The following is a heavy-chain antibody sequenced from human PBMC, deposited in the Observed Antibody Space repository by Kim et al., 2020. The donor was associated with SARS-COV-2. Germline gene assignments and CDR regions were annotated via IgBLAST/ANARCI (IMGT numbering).Heavy chain of an antibody. J-gene: IGHJ5*02. CDR1: GFTVSRHY. CDR3: TRNTDYGSGILLFDP. CDR2: IHRGGST. V-gene: IGHV3-66*02. D-gene: IGHD3-10*01. Sequence: GGSLRLSCAVSGFTVSRHYMSWVRQAPGKGLEWLSVIHRGGSTNYADFVKGRLTISRDSSENTLYLQMNSLRVEDTAVYYCTRNTDYGSGILLFDPGGQGSLATASS.